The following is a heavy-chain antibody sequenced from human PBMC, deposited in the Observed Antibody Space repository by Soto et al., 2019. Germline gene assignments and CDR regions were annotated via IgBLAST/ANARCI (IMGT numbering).Heavy chain of an antibody. CDR3: ARGGGYCSCGSCSSYYFYGMDV. D-gene: IGHD2-15*01. Sequence: QVQLVQSGAEVKKPGASVKVSCKASGYTFTSYDINWVRQATGQGLEWIGWMNPNSGNTGYAQKFQGRVTMTRNTSISTAYMEMTSLRSEDTAVYYCARGGGYCSCGSCSSYYFYGMDVCGQGTTVTVSS. CDR1: GYTFTSYD. V-gene: IGHV1-8*01. CDR2: MNPNSGNT. J-gene: IGHJ6*02.